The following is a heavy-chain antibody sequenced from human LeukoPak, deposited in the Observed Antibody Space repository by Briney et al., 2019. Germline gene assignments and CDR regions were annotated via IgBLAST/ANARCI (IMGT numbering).Heavy chain of an antibody. Sequence: GGPLRLSCAASGFTFSDYDMHWVRQATGKGLEWVSSIGTAGDTYYTGSVKGRFTISRENAKNSLYLQMNSLRAGDTAVYYCARVAKERVGGVYYFDYWGQGTLVTVSS. V-gene: IGHV3-13*01. CDR2: IGTAGDT. CDR1: GFTFSDYD. D-gene: IGHD1-1*01. J-gene: IGHJ4*02. CDR3: ARVAKERVGGVYYFDY.